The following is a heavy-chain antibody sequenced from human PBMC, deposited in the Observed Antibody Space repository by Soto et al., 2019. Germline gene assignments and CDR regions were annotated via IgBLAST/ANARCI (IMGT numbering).Heavy chain of an antibody. V-gene: IGHV3-11*05. CDR1: GFTFSDYY. J-gene: IGHJ4*02. Sequence: GGSLRLSCAASGFTFSDYYMSWIRQAPGKGLEWVSYISSSSSYTNYADSVKGRFTISRDNAKNSLYLQMNSLRAEDTAVYYCARGGYYDSSGYSPEFRPPDYWGQGTLVTVSS. CDR2: ISSSSSYT. CDR3: ARGGYYDSSGYSPEFRPPDY. D-gene: IGHD3-22*01.